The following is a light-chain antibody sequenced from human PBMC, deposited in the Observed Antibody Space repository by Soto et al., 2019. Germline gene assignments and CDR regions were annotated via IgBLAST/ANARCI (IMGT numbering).Light chain of an antibody. Sequence: QSVLTQPASVSGSPGQSITISCTGTSSDIGGYNYVSWYQQHPGKAPKLMISDVSNRPSGVSNRFSGSKSGNTASLTISGLQAEDEADYYCSSYISSSTSVVFGGGTKVTVL. CDR1: SSDIGGYNY. V-gene: IGLV2-14*03. J-gene: IGLJ2*01. CDR2: DVS. CDR3: SSYISSSTSVV.